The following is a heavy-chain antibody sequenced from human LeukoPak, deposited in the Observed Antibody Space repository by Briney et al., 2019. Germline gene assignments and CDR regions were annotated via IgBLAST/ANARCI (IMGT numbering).Heavy chain of an antibody. V-gene: IGHV3-7*01. J-gene: IGHJ4*02. CDR3: VRSIDY. Sequence: PGGSLRLSCEASGFTFSHYWMAWVRQTPGKGLEWVANINQDGSAAFYADSVKGRVTISRDNAESSLYLQMYGLTAEDTAVYYCVRSIDYWGQGTLVTVSS. CDR2: INQDGSAA. CDR1: GFTFSHYW.